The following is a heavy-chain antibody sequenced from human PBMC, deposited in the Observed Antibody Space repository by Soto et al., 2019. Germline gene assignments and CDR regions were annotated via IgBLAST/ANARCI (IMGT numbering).Heavy chain of an antibody. Sequence: QVQLQESGPGLVKPSQTLSLTCTVSGGSISSGGYYWSWIRQHPGKGLEWIGYIYYSGSTYYNPSLKSRVTISVDTSKNQFSLELSSVTAADTAVYYCARAKISGSYQGGVDYWGQGTLVTVSS. V-gene: IGHV4-31*03. D-gene: IGHD1-26*01. CDR2: IYYSGST. CDR1: GGSISSGGYY. J-gene: IGHJ4*02. CDR3: ARAKISGSYQGGVDY.